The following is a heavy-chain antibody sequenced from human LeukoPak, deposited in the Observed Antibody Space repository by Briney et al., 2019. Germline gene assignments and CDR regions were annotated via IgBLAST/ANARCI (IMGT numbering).Heavy chain of an antibody. CDR2: ISASGGST. D-gene: IGHD3-22*01. Sequence: GGSLRLSCAASGLTFSRYAMSWVRQAPGKGLEWVSAISASGGSTYYADSVKGRFTISRDNSKNMLYLQMNSLRVEDTAVYYCAKEVYYFDTSGLYSFAFDIWGQGTMVTVPS. V-gene: IGHV3-23*01. CDR3: AKEVYYFDTSGLYSFAFDI. J-gene: IGHJ3*02. CDR1: GLTFSRYA.